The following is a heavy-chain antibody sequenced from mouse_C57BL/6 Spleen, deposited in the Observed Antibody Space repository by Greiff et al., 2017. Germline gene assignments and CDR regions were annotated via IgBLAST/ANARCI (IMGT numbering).Heavy chain of an antibody. V-gene: IGHV1-81*01. CDR3: SRGGDYDEGFAY. D-gene: IGHD2-4*01. Sequence: QVQLQQSGAELARPGASVKLSCKASGYTFTSYGIRWVKQRTGQGLEWIGEIYPRSGNTYYNEKFKGKDTMTADKSSSTAYMELRSLTSEDSAVYFCSRGGDYDEGFAYWGQGTLVTVSA. CDR1: GYTFTSYG. CDR2: IYPRSGNT. J-gene: IGHJ3*01.